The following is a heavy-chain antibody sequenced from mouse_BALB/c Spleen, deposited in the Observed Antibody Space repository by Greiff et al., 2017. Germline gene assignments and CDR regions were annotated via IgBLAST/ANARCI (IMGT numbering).Heavy chain of an antibody. CDR1: GFTFSDYY. CDR3: ARDGNADYGNSWFAY. J-gene: IGHJ3*01. CDR2: ISDGGSYT. Sequence: EVQGVESGGGLVKPGGSLKLSCAASGFTFSDYYMYWVRQTPEKRLEWVATISDGGSYTYYPDSVKGRFTISRDNAKNNLYLQMSSLKSEDTAMYYCARDGNADYGNSWFAYWGQGTLVTVSA. D-gene: IGHD2-1*01. V-gene: IGHV5-4*02.